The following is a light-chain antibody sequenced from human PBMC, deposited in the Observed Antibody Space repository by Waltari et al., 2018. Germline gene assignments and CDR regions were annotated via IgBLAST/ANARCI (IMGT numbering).Light chain of an antibody. Sequence: QSALTQPASVSGSPGQSLPISCTGTSSDVGGYNYVSWYQQHPGKAPKLMIYDVSKRPSGVSKRFSGSKSGNTASLTISGLQAEDEADYYCSSYTSSSSLFGGGTKLTVL. CDR3: SSYTSSSSL. J-gene: IGLJ2*01. V-gene: IGLV2-14*01. CDR1: SSDVGGYNY. CDR2: DVS.